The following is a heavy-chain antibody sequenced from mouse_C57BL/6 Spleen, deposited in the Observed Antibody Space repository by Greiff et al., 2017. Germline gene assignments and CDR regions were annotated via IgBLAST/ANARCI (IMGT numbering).Heavy chain of an antibody. CDR3: SREDGLAPFAY. CDR1: GYTFTSYW. D-gene: IGHD2-3*01. J-gene: IGHJ3*01. Sequence: VQLQQPGAELVMPGASVKLSCKASGYTFTSYWLHWVKQRPGQGLEWIGEIDPSASYTNYNQKLKGKSTLNVDKSSSTAYMQLSSLTSEDSAVYYCSREDGLAPFAYWGQGTLVTVSA. CDR2: IDPSASYT. V-gene: IGHV1-69*01.